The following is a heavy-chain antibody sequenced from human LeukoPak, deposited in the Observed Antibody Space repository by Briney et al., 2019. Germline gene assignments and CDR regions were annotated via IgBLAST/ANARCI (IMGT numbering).Heavy chain of an antibody. J-gene: IGHJ3*02. CDR2: IYSGGST. V-gene: IGHV3-53*01. D-gene: IGHD5-12*01. CDR1: GFTVSSNY. CDR3: AREYRDSGYDPGAFDI. Sequence: GSLRLSCAASGFTVSSNYMSWVRQAPGKGLEWVSVIYSGGSTYYADSVKGRFTISRDNSKNTLYLQMNSLRAEDAAVYYCAREYRDSGYDPGAFDIWGQGTMVTVSS.